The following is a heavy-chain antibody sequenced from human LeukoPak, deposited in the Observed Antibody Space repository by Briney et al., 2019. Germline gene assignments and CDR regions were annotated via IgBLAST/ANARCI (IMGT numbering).Heavy chain of an antibody. D-gene: IGHD3-22*01. Sequence: PGGSLRLSCATSGFTFNIYAMNWVRQAPGKGLEWVSIISGNGINTYYADSVKGRFTISRDDSKNTLYLQMNSLRAEDTAIYYCAKGSDSSGYYYATDYWGQGTLVTVSS. CDR1: GFTFNIYA. V-gene: IGHV3-23*01. CDR3: AKGSDSSGYYYATDY. J-gene: IGHJ4*02. CDR2: ISGNGINT.